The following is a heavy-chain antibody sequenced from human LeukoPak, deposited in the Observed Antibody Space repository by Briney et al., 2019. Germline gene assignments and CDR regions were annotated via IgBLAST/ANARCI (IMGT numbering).Heavy chain of an antibody. Sequence: SETLSLTCTVSGGSISSGGYYWSWIRQPPGKGLEWIGYIYHSGSTYYNPSLKSRVTISVDRSKNQFSLKLSSVTAADTAVYYCARAPSSSYPLDYWGQGTLVTVSS. J-gene: IGHJ4*02. D-gene: IGHD6-6*01. CDR3: ARAPSSSYPLDY. V-gene: IGHV4-30-2*01. CDR2: IYHSGST. CDR1: GGSISSGGYY.